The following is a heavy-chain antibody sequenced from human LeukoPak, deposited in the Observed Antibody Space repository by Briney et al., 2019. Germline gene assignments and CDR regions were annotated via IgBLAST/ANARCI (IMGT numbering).Heavy chain of an antibody. CDR1: GYTFTGYY. D-gene: IGHD2-15*01. Sequence: ASVKVSCKASGYTFTGYYMHWVRQAPGQGLEWMGWINPNSGGTNYAQKFQGRVTMTRDTSIGTAYMELSRLRSDDTAVYYCARDVQPILAFDIWGQGTMVTVSS. CDR3: ARDVQPILAFDI. CDR2: INPNSGGT. V-gene: IGHV1-2*02. J-gene: IGHJ3*02.